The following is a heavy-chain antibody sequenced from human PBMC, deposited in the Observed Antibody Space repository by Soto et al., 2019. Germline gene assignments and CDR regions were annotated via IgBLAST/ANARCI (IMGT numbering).Heavy chain of an antibody. CDR1: GFSFSNCG. CDR2: ISSDGSDK. CDR3: VKGSEVARQELDY. J-gene: IGHJ4*02. Sequence: QVQLVESGGGVVQPGRSLRLSCAASGFSFSNCGMHWVRQAPGKGLEWVAAISSDGSDKYYSESVKGRFTISRDNSKNTLFLQMNSLRVEDTAVYYCVKGSEVARQELDYWGRGTLVTVSS. V-gene: IGHV3-30*18. D-gene: IGHD2-15*01.